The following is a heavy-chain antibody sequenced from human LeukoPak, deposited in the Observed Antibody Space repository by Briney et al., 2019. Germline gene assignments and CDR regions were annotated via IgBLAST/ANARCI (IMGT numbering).Heavy chain of an antibody. Sequence: PGGSLRLSCAASEFTFSSYEMNWVRQAPGKGLEWVSYISSSGFTIYYADAVKGRFTISRDNAKNSLYLQMNSLRAEDTAVYYCARHSRYGDFDLWGRGTLVTASS. J-gene: IGHJ2*01. V-gene: IGHV3-48*03. D-gene: IGHD2-21*01. CDR3: ARHSRYGDFDL. CDR2: ISSSGFTI. CDR1: EFTFSSYE.